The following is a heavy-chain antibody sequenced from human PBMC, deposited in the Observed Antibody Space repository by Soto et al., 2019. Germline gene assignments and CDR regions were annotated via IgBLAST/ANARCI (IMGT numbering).Heavy chain of an antibody. CDR2: FDPEDGET. J-gene: IGHJ5*02. Sequence: ASVGPCKVSGYTLTELSMHWVRQAPGKGLEWMGGFDPEDGETIYAQKFQGRVTMTEDTSTDTAYMELSSLRPEDTAVYYCATGPITIFGVVIPYWFDPWRQLTLVT. CDR1: GYTLTELS. V-gene: IGHV1-24*01. D-gene: IGHD3-3*01. CDR3: ATGPITIFGVVIPYWFDP.